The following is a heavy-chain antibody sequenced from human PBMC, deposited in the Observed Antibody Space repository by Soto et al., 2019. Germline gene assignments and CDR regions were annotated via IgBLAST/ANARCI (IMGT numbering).Heavy chain of an antibody. Sequence: SETLSLTCAVYGGSFRGYSWTWIRQPPGKGLEWIGEINHSGNTNYNPSLKSRVTISVDTSKNQFSLKLSSVTAADTAVYYCARRRVMTLWFDPWGQGTLVTVSS. CDR1: GGSFRGYS. V-gene: IGHV4-34*01. CDR2: INHSGNT. J-gene: IGHJ5*02. CDR3: ARRRVMTLWFDP. D-gene: IGHD2-21*02.